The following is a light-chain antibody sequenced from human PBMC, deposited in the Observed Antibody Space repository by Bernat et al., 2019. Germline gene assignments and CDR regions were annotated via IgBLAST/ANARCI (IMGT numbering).Light chain of an antibody. CDR1: SNNVGYQG. J-gene: IGLJ3*02. V-gene: IGLV10-54*04. CDR2: RNH. CDR3: SAWDSGLSAWV. Sequence: QAGLTQPPSVSKGLRETATLTCTGNSNNVGYQGAAWLQQHQGHPPKLLSYRNHNRPSGISERFSASRSGNTASLTVTGLQPEDEADYYCSAWDSGLSAWVFGGGTKLTVL.